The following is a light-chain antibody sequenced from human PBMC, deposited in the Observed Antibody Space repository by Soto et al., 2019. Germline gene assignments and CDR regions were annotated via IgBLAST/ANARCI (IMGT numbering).Light chain of an antibody. CDR3: QQNSNWPLT. J-gene: IGKJ4*01. CDR2: GAS. V-gene: IGKV3-15*01. Sequence: EIVMTQSPATLSVSPGERATLSCWASQSTVSNFAWYQQKPGPAPRLLIYGASTRATGIPARFSSSGSGTEFTLPITSLQSEDFAVYYCQQNSNWPLTFGGGTKVEIK. CDR1: QSTVSN.